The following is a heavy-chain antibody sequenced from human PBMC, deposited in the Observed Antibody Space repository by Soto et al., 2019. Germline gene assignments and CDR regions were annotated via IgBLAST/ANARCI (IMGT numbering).Heavy chain of an antibody. CDR3: ARQRLGGSGSYWFDP. J-gene: IGHJ5*02. CDR1: GGYVSRSSYY. D-gene: IGHD3-10*01. Sequence: ETKPRTCKGSGGYVSRSSYYRGWKRKPPGKGLEWIGSIYYSGSTYYNPSLKSRVTISVDTSKNQFSLKLSSVTAADTAVYYCARQRLGGSGSYWFDPWGQGTLVTVSS. CDR2: IYYSGST. V-gene: IGHV4-39*01.